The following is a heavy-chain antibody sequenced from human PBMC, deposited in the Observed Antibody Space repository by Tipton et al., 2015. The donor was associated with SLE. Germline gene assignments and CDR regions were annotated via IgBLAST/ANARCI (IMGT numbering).Heavy chain of an antibody. CDR2: IHHGGST. CDR3: ARGQYKRDY. J-gene: IGHJ4*02. CDR1: GGSFTAYY. V-gene: IGHV4-34*01. Sequence: TLSLTCAVYGGSFTAYYWTWIRQPPGKGLEWIGEIHHGGSTYYNPSLKNRVTLSVDTSKNQFSLNLRSVTAADTAVYYCARGQYKRDYWGQGTLVTVSS. D-gene: IGHD1-1*01.